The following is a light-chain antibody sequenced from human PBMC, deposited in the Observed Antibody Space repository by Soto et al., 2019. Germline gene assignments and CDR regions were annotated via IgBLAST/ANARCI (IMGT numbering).Light chain of an antibody. CDR1: SSNIGAGYD. Sequence: QSVLTQPPSVSGAPGQRVTISCTGSSSNIGAGYDVHWYQQLPGTAPKLLIYGNSNRPSRVPDRFSGSKPGTSASLAITGLQAEDEADYYCQSYDSSLSGYVFGTGTKVTVL. CDR2: GNS. V-gene: IGLV1-40*01. CDR3: QSYDSSLSGYV. J-gene: IGLJ1*01.